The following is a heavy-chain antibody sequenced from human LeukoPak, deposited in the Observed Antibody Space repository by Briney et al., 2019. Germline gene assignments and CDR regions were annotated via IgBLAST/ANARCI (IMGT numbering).Heavy chain of an antibody. V-gene: IGHV3-21*01. CDR1: GFTFSSYS. CDR2: ISSSSSYI. D-gene: IGHD1-26*01. J-gene: IGHJ6*03. Sequence: GGSLRLSCAASGFTFSSYSMNWVRQAPGKGLEWVSSISSSSSYIYYADSVKGRFTISRDNAKNSLYLQMNSLRAEDTAVYYCARDQIVGAIYYYYYMDVWGQGTLVTVSS. CDR3: ARDQIVGAIYYYYYMDV.